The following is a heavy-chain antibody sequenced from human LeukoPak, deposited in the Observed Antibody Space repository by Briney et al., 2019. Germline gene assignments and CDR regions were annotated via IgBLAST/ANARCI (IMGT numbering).Heavy chain of an antibody. CDR1: GASVSSDY. CDR2: IYHSGHT. D-gene: IGHD5-24*01. CDR3: ARAYTRGWLQFPDAFDI. V-gene: IGHV4-59*02. J-gene: IGHJ3*02. Sequence: PSETLSLTCTVSGASVSSDYWSWIRQSPGKGLEWIGYIYHSGHTMSNPSLKSRVTISVDTSKNQFSLKLSSVTAADTAVYYCARAYTRGWLQFPDAFDIWGQGTMVTVSS.